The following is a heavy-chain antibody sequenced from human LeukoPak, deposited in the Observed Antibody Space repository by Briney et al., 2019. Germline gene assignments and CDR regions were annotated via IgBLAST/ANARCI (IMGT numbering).Heavy chain of an antibody. V-gene: IGHV3-74*01. J-gene: IGHJ4*02. Sequence: PGGSLRLSCAASGFTLSSYWMHWVRQAPGKGLVWVSRINSGGTTTDYADSVKGRFTISRDNAQNTLYLQMNSLRDEDTAVYYCTRGVVGNYGNFYCWGQGTLVTVSS. CDR1: GFTLSSYW. CDR3: TRGVVGNYGNFYC. D-gene: IGHD3-9*01. CDR2: INSGGTTT.